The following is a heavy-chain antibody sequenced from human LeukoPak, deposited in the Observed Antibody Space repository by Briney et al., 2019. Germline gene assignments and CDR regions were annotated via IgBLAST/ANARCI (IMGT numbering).Heavy chain of an antibody. D-gene: IGHD4-17*01. CDR1: GFTFITYA. J-gene: IGHJ6*02. CDR3: ARDLPEYGDYYYYYGMDV. Sequence: PGGSLRLSCAASGFTFITYAMHWVRQAPGKGLEWVAFTSYDGSNKYYADSVKGRFTISRDNSKNTLYLQMNSLRAEDTAVYYCARDLPEYGDYYYYYGMDVWGQGTTVTVSS. CDR2: TSYDGSNK. V-gene: IGHV3-30*04.